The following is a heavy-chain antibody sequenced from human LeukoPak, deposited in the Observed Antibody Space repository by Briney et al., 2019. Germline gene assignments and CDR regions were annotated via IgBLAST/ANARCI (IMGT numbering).Heavy chain of an antibody. Sequence: GGSLRLSCGASGFTFAAYWVGWVRQPPGKGLEWVANINQDGTEKYYVDSVKGRFTMSRDYAKNSLYLQMNSLRAEDTAVYYCARRSGIAVAGAFDYWGQGTLVTVSS. CDR2: INQDGTEK. CDR3: ARRSGIAVAGAFDY. V-gene: IGHV3-7*03. D-gene: IGHD6-19*01. CDR1: GFTFAAYW. J-gene: IGHJ4*02.